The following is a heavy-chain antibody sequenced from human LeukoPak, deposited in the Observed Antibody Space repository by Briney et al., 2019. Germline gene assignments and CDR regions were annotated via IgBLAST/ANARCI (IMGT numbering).Heavy chain of an antibody. D-gene: IGHD6-19*01. V-gene: IGHV3-21*01. CDR1: GFTFSSYS. CDR2: ISSSSSYI. J-gene: IGHJ4*02. CDR3: ARDTEPLYSSGCHDY. Sequence: GGSLRLSCAASGFTFSSYSMSWVRQAPGKGLEWVSSISSSSSYIYYADSVKGRFTISRDNAKNSLYLQMNSLRAEDTAVYYCARDTEPLYSSGCHDYWGQGTLVTVSS.